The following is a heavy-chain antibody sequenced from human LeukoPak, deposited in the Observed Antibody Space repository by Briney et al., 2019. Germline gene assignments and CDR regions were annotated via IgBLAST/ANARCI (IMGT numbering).Heavy chain of an antibody. D-gene: IGHD3-10*01. J-gene: IGHJ4*02. CDR3: ARSELLWFGGVNSGFDY. CDR2: IYYSGST. CDR1: GGSISTYY. V-gene: IGHV4-59*01. Sequence: PSETLSLTCTVSGGSISTYYWSRIRRPPGKGLEWIGYIYYSGSTNYNPSLKSRVTISLDTSKNQFSLKLSSVTAADTAVYYCARSELLWFGGVNSGFDYWGQGTLVTVSS.